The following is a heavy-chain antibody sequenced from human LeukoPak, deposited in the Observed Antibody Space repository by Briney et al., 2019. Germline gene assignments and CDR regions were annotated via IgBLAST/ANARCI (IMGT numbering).Heavy chain of an antibody. J-gene: IGHJ4*02. CDR2: ISGSGGST. CDR1: GFTFSSYG. D-gene: IGHD3-10*01. Sequence: GGTLRLSCAASGFTFSSYGMSWARQAPGKGLEWVSAISGSGGSTYYADSVKGRFTISRDNSKNTLYLQMNSLRAEDTAVYYRARVVPPTDYGSGSYFWDPYYFDYWGQGTLVTVSS. CDR3: ARVVPPTDYGSGSYFWDPYYFDY. V-gene: IGHV3-23*01.